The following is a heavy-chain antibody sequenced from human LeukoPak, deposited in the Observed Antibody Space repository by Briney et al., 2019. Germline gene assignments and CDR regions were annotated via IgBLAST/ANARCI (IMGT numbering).Heavy chain of an antibody. CDR1: GFTFSSYW. J-gene: IGHJ3*02. V-gene: IGHV3-7*03. CDR3: ARDRFLWFGELLSNDAFDI. D-gene: IGHD3-10*01. Sequence: GGSLRLSCAASGFTFSSYWMSWVRQAPGKGLEWVASIKQDGSEKYYVDSVKGRFTISRDNAKNSLYLQMNSLRAEDTAVYYCARDRFLWFGELLSNDAFDIWGQGTMVTVSS. CDR2: IKQDGSEK.